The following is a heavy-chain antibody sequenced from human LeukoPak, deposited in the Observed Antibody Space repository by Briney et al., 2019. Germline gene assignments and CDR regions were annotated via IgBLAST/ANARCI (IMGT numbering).Heavy chain of an antibody. J-gene: IGHJ4*02. Sequence: SLKVSCKASGGTFSSYAISWVRQAPGQGLEWMGGIIPIFGTANYAQKFQGRVTITADESTSTAYMELSSLRSEDTAVYYCARARTNIAAGQGNDYWGQGTLVTVSS. CDR1: GGTFSSYA. CDR2: IIPIFGTA. D-gene: IGHD6-13*01. V-gene: IGHV1-69*13. CDR3: ARARTNIAAGQGNDY.